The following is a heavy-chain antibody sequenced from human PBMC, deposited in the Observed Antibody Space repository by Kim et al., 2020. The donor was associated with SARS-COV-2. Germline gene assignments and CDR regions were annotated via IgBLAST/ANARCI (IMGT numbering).Heavy chain of an antibody. J-gene: IGHJ4*02. V-gene: IGHV4-59*01. Sequence: TNYNPSLKSRVTISVDTSKNQFSLKLSSVTAADTAVYYCARDLTGDGYDYWGQGTLVTVSS. D-gene: IGHD7-27*01. CDR3: ARDLTGDGYDY. CDR2: T.